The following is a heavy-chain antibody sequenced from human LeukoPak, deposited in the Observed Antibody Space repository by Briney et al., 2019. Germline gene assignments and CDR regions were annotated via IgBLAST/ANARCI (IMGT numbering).Heavy chain of an antibody. CDR1: GGSFSGYY. D-gene: IGHD6-13*01. CDR3: ARRRSSSWDWFDP. V-gene: IGHV4-59*08. CDR2: IYYSGST. J-gene: IGHJ5*02. Sequence: PSETLSLTCAVYGGSFSGYYWSWIRQPPGKGLEWIGYIYYSGSTNYNPSLKSRVTISVDTSKNQFSLKLSSVTAADTAVYYCARRRSSSWDWFDPWGQGTLVTVSS.